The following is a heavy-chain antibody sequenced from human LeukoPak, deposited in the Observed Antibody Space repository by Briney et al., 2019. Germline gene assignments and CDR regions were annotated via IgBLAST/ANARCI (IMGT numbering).Heavy chain of an antibody. CDR1: GFAFSNYW. CDR3: GSTNSFSY. Sequence: GESLRLSCAASGFAFSNYWMNWARQAPGKGLEWVANIKQDGSETNYVDSVKGRFTISRDNAKNSLYLQMNSLRAGDTALYYCGSTNSFSYWGRGTLVTVSS. D-gene: IGHD2-15*01. J-gene: IGHJ4*02. CDR2: IKQDGSET. V-gene: IGHV3-7*01.